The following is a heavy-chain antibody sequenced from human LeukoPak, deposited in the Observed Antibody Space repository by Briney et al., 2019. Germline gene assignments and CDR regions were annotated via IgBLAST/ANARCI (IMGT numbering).Heavy chain of an antibody. J-gene: IGHJ2*01. Sequence: SQTLSLTCTVSGGSISSGGYYWSWIRQHPGKGLEWIGYIYYSGSTYYNPSLKSRVTISVDTSKNQFSLKLNSVTAADTAVYYCAREGVVPAAMSGWYFDLWGRGTLVTVSS. CDR1: GGSISSGGYY. D-gene: IGHD2-2*01. CDR3: AREGVVPAAMSGWYFDL. CDR2: IYYSGST. V-gene: IGHV4-31*03.